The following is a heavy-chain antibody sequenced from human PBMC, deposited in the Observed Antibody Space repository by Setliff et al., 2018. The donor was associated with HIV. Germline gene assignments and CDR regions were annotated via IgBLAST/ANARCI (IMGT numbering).Heavy chain of an antibody. Sequence: SVKVSCKASGGTFSSYAISWVRQAPGQGLEWMGGIIPILGIANYAQKFQGRVTITADESTSTAYMELSSLRSEDTAVYYCARDISGGPSVPNYWGQGTLVTVSS. CDR3: ARDISGGPSVPNY. CDR1: GGTFSSYA. D-gene: IGHD6-19*01. V-gene: IGHV1-69*10. CDR2: IIPILGIA. J-gene: IGHJ4*02.